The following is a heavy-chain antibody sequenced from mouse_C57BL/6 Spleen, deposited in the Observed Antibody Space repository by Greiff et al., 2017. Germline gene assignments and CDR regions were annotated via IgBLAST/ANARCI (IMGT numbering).Heavy chain of an antibody. CDR3: ARAGVLRHYFDY. J-gene: IGHJ2*01. V-gene: IGHV1-53*01. Sequence: QVHVKQPGPELVKPGASVKLSCKASGYTFTSYWMHWVKQRPGQGLEWIGNINPSNGGTNYKEKFKSKATLTVDKSSSTAYMQLSSLTSEDSAVKYCARAGVLRHYFDYWGQGTTLTVSS. CDR2: INPSNGGT. D-gene: IGHD1-2*01. CDR1: GYTFTSYW.